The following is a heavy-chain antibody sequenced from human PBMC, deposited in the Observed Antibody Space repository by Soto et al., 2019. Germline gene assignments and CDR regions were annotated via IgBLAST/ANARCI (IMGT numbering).Heavy chain of an antibody. CDR2: INPSAGST. CDR1: GYTFTSHY. CDR3: ARDGAVAGGINFDY. J-gene: IGHJ4*02. V-gene: IGHV1-46*01. D-gene: IGHD6-19*01. Sequence: SVNVSCKASGYTFTSHYMHCVRQAPVQGLEWMGLINPSAGSTSYAQSFQGRVTMTRDTSTSTAYMELSSLRSEDTAVYYCARDGAVAGGINFDYWGQGTLVTVSS.